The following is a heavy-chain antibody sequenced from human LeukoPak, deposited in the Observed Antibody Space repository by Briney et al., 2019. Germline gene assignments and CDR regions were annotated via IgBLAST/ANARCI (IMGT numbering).Heavy chain of an antibody. J-gene: IGHJ4*02. D-gene: IGHD5-18*01. CDR3: ARAPVDTAMVTV. V-gene: IGHV4-4*02. CDR2: IYHSGST. Sequence: GSLRLSCAASGFTFSSYSMNWVRQTPGKGLEWIGEIYHSGSTNYNPSLKSRVTISVDKSKNQFSLKLSSVTAADTAVYYCARAPVDTAMVTVWGQGTLVTVSS. CDR1: GFTFSSYSM.